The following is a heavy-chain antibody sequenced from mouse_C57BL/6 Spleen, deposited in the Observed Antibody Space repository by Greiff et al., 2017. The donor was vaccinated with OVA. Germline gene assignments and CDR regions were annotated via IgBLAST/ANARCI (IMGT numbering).Heavy chain of an antibody. Sequence: QVQLQQPGAELVKPGASVTMSCKASGYTFTSYWVTWVRQRPGQGLEWMGDIYPGGGSTNYNAKFKSKATLTVDTSSSTAYMQISSLTAEDAAVYCAARGITSGYLDVWGTGTTVTVSS. J-gene: IGHJ1*03. D-gene: IGHD1-1*01. CDR3: ARGITSGYLDV. CDR1: GYTFTSYW. CDR2: IYPGGGST. V-gene: IGHV1-55*01.